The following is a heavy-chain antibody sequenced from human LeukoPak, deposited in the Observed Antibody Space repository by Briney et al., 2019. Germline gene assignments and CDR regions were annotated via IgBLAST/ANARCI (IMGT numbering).Heavy chain of an antibody. D-gene: IGHD2-2*01. CDR1: GGSISSGGYS. CDR2: IYHSGST. V-gene: IGHV4-30-2*01. CDR3: ARAVVPAAFDY. Sequence: PSETLSLTCAVFGGSISSGGYSWSWIRQPPGKGLEWIGYIYHSGSTYYNPSLKSRVTISVDRSKNQFSLKLSSVTAADTAVYYCARAVVPAAFDYWGQGTLVTVSS. J-gene: IGHJ4*02.